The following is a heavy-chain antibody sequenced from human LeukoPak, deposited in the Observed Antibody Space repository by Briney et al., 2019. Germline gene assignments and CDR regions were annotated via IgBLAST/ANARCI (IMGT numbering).Heavy chain of an antibody. CDR1: AYTFTTYG. V-gene: IGHV1-18*01. Sequence: GASEKVSCKASAYTFTTYGISWVRQAPRQGLKWRGCISPYNGNTNYAQKLQGRVTMTTDTSTSTAYMELRSLRSDDTAVYYCARDRAVVVAATDYWGQGTLVTVSS. CDR2: ISPYNGNT. D-gene: IGHD2-15*01. CDR3: ARDRAVVVAATDY. J-gene: IGHJ4*02.